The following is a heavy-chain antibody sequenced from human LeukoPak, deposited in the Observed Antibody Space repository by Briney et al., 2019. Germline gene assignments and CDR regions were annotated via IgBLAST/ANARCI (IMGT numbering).Heavy chain of an antibody. D-gene: IGHD1-26*01. CDR2: TYYMSKWYN. CDR1: GDSVSSNSAA. V-gene: IGHV6-1*01. Sequence: SQTLSLTCAISGDSVSSNSAAWNWIRQSPSRGLEWLGRTYYMSKWYNDYAVSVKSRITINPDTSKNQFSLQLNSVTPEDTAVYYCARDRGELQARVDAFDIWGQGTMVTVSS. CDR3: ARDRGELQARVDAFDI. J-gene: IGHJ3*02.